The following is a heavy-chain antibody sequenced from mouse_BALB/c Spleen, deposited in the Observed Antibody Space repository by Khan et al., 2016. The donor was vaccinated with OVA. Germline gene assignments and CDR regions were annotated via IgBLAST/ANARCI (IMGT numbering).Heavy chain of an antibody. CDR2: ISYSGST. Sequence: EVQLVESGPGLVKPSQSLSLTCTVTGYSITSDYAWNWIRQFPGNKLEWMGYISYSGSTTYNPSLKSRISIPRDPSKEQFFLLLKSVTSEDTATYYCASELGRYYAMDYWGQGTSVTVSS. CDR3: ASELGRYYAMDY. D-gene: IGHD4-1*01. J-gene: IGHJ4*01. CDR1: GYSITSDYA. V-gene: IGHV3-2*02.